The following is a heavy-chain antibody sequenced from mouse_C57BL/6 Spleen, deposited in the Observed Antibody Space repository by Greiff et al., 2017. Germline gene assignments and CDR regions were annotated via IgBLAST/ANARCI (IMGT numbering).Heavy chain of an antibody. Sequence: QVQLQQSGAELVMPGASVKLSCKASGYTFTSYWMHWVTQRPGQGLEWIGEIDPSDSYTNYNQKFKGKSTLTVDKSSSTAYMQLSSLTSEDSAVYYCAIYGPRTWFAYWGQGTLVTVSA. V-gene: IGHV1-69*01. J-gene: IGHJ3*01. CDR3: AIYGPRTWFAY. D-gene: IGHD1-1*02. CDR2: IDPSDSYT. CDR1: GYTFTSYW.